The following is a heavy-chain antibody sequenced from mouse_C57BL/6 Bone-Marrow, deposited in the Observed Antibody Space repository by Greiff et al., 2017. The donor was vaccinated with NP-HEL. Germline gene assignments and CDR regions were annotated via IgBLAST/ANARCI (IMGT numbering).Heavy chain of an antibody. V-gene: IGHV3-8*01. CDR2: ISYCGST. Sequence: EVQGVESGPGLAKPSQTLSLTCSVTGYSITSDYWNWIRKFPGNKLEYMGYISYCGSTYYNPSPNSRISITRDTSTNQYYLLLNSVTTDDTATYYCGRRGDDLYEALDYWGQGTSVTVSA. D-gene: IGHD1-1*01. CDR3: GRRGDDLYEALDY. J-gene: IGHJ4*01. CDR1: GYSITSDY.